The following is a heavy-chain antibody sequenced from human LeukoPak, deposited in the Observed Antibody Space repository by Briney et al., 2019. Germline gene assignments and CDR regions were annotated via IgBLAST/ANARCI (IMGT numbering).Heavy chain of an antibody. CDR2: IYYSGTT. J-gene: IGHJ3*02. V-gene: IGHV4-59*01. CDR1: GGSISSYY. Sequence: SETLSLTCTVSGGSISSYYWSWIRQPPGKGREWIGYIYYSGTTNYNPYLKSRVTISVDTSKNQFSLKLSSVTAADTAVYYCASSGHTYYYDSSGYAFDIWGQGTMVTVSS. D-gene: IGHD3-22*01. CDR3: ASSGHTYYYDSSGYAFDI.